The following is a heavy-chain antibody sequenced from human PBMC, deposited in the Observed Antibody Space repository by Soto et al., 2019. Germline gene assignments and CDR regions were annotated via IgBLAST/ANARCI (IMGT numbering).Heavy chain of an antibody. V-gene: IGHV1-69*01. Sequence: QVQLVQSGAEVKKPGSSVKVSCKASGGTFSSYAISWVRQAPGQGLEWMGGIIPIFGTANYAQKFQGRVTITADESTSTGYMELSSLRSEDTAVYYCARDQSTYYCSGGSCYPDYYYYYGMDVWGQGTTVTVSS. J-gene: IGHJ6*02. CDR1: GGTFSSYA. CDR2: IIPIFGTA. D-gene: IGHD2-15*01. CDR3: ARDQSTYYCSGGSCYPDYYYYYGMDV.